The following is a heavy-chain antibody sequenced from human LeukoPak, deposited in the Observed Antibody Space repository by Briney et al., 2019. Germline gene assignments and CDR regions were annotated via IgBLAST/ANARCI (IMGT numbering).Heavy chain of an antibody. CDR2: ISAYNGNT. J-gene: IGHJ2*01. D-gene: IGHD3-22*01. V-gene: IGHV1-18*01. Sequence: GASVKVSCKASGYTFTSYGISWVRQAPGQGLEWMGWISAYNGNTNYAQKLQGRVTMTTDTSTSTAYMELRSLRSDDTAVYYCARGFYYYDSSGYDDWYFDPWGRGTLVTVSS. CDR3: ARGFYYYDSSGYDDWYFDP. CDR1: GYTFTSYG.